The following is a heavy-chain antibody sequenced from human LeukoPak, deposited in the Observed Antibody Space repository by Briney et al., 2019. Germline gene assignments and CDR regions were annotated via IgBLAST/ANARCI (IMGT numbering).Heavy chain of an antibody. CDR2: ISSKSSYI. Sequence: GGSLRLSCAASGFTFSVYSMTWVRQAPGKGLEWVASISSKSSYIYYADLVKGRFTISRDNAKNSLYLQMNSLRAEDTAVFYCAKYSGSGTKTFDYWGQGTLVTVSS. V-gene: IGHV3-21*04. J-gene: IGHJ4*02. D-gene: IGHD3-10*01. CDR3: AKYSGSGTKTFDY. CDR1: GFTFSVYS.